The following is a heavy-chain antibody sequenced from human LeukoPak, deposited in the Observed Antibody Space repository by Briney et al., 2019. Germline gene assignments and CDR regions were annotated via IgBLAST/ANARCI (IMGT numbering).Heavy chain of an antibody. CDR2: ISYDGSNK. CDR3: ARDYCSSTSCYIYYYMDV. J-gene: IGHJ6*03. Sequence: GGSLRLSCAASGFTFSSYAMHWVRQAPGKGLEWVAVISYDGSNKYYADSVKGRFTISRDNSKNTLYLQMNSLRAEDTAVYYCARDYCSSTSCYIYYYMDVWGKGTTVTVSS. V-gene: IGHV3-30-3*01. CDR1: GFTFSSYA. D-gene: IGHD2-2*01.